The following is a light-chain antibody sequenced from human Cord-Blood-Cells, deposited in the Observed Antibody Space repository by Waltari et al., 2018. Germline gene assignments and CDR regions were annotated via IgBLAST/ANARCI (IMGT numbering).Light chain of an antibody. CDR3: CSYAGSYTFDYV. CDR2: DVS. V-gene: IGLV2-11*01. CDR1: SSDVGGYNY. Sequence: QSALPQPRSVSGSPGQSVTISCTGTSSDVGGYNYVSWYQQHPGKAPKLMIYDVSNRPSGVPDRFSGSKSGNTASLTISGLQAEDEADYYCCSYAGSYTFDYVFGTGTKVTVL. J-gene: IGLJ1*01.